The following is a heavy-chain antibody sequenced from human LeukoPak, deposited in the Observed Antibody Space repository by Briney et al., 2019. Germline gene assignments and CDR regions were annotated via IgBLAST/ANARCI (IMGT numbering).Heavy chain of an antibody. CDR3: ARGVAYFDY. J-gene: IGHJ4*02. CDR2: IYYSGST. D-gene: IGHD2-15*01. Sequence: PSETLSLTCTVSGGSISSYYWSWIRQPPGKGLEWIGDIYYSGSTNYNPSLKSRVTISVDTSKNQFPLKLSSVTAADTAVYYCARGVAYFDYWGQGTLVTVSS. V-gene: IGHV4-59*01. CDR1: GGSISSYY.